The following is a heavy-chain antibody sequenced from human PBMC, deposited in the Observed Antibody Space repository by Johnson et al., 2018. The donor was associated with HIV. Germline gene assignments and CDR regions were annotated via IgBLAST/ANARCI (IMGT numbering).Heavy chain of an antibody. CDR2: ISYDGSNK. CDR3: ARYPICTGGVSYAFDI. V-gene: IGHV3-30*04. CDR1: GFTFSSYA. D-gene: IGHD2-8*02. J-gene: IGHJ3*02. Sequence: QVQLVESGGGVVQPGRSLRLSCAASGFTFSSYAIHWVRQAPGKGLEWVAVISYDGSNKYYADSVKGRFTMSRDNAKHTLYLQMNSLRAGDTAVYYCARYPICTGGVSYAFDIWGQGTMVTVSS.